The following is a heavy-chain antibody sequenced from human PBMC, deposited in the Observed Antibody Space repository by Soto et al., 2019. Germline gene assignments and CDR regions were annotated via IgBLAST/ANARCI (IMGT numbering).Heavy chain of an antibody. V-gene: IGHV3-30-3*01. Sequence: PGGSLRLSCAASGFTFSSYAMHWVRQAPGKGLEWVAVISYDGSNKYYADSVKGRFTISRDNAKNSLYLQMNGLRAEDTAVYYRARRHLSGTTRGSYFDSWGQGTLVTVSS. D-gene: IGHD1-20*01. J-gene: IGHJ4*02. CDR2: ISYDGSNK. CDR3: ARRHLSGTTRGSYFDS. CDR1: GFTFSSYA.